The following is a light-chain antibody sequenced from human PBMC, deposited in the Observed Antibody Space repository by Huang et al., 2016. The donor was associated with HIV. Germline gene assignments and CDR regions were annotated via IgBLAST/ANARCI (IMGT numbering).Light chain of an antibody. Sequence: EIVMTQSPATLSVSPGQRVTLSCRANRSVCTNLAWYQQRHGPAPRILSYGAATRAPGIPARFSGSRSVPDVSLTISSLQSEDFSLYYCHQYNNWLLSFGGGTRV. V-gene: IGKV3-15*01. CDR1: RSVCTN. CDR2: GAA. J-gene: IGKJ4*01. CDR3: HQYNNWLLS.